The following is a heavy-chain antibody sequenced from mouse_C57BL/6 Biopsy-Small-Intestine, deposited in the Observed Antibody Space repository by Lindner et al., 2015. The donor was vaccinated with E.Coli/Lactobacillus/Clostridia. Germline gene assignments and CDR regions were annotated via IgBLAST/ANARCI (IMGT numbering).Heavy chain of an antibody. V-gene: IGHV14-2*01. J-gene: IGHJ4*01. CDR1: GFNIKDYY. CDR3: SSDSSGTVPFYYAMDY. CDR2: IDPEDGET. D-gene: IGHD3-2*02. Sequence: VQLQESGAELVKPGASVKLSCTASGFNIKDYYMHWVKQRTEQGLEWIGRIDPEDGETKYAPKFQGKATITADTSSNTAYLQLSSLTSEDTAVYYCSSDSSGTVPFYYAMDYWGQGTSVTVSS.